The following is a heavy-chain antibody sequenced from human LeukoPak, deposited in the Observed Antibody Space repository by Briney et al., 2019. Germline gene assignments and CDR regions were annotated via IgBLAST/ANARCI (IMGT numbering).Heavy chain of an antibody. CDR3: ATETPPSGTYSVHFDS. Sequence: SVKVSCKASGGTFSSYAISWVRQAPGQGLEWMGGIIPIFGTANYAQKFQGRVTITADESTSTAYMELSSLAYDDTAVYYCATETPPSGTYSVHFDSWGQGTLVTVSS. D-gene: IGHD1-26*01. J-gene: IGHJ4*02. CDR1: GGTFSSYA. CDR2: IIPIFGTA. V-gene: IGHV1-69*13.